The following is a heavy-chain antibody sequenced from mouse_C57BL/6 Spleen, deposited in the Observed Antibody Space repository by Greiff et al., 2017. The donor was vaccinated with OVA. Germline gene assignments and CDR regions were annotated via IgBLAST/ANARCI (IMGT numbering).Heavy chain of an antibody. CDR3: TGGIYSDY. CDR1: GFTFSNYW. V-gene: IGHV6-3*01. Sequence: EVMLVESGGGLVQPGGSMKLSCVASGFTFSNYWMNWVRQSPEKGLEWVAQIRLKSDNYATHYAESVKGRFTISRDDSKSSVYLQMNNLRAEDTGIYYCTGGIYSDYWGQGTTLTVSS. CDR2: IRLKSDNYAT. D-gene: IGHD2-14*01. J-gene: IGHJ2*01.